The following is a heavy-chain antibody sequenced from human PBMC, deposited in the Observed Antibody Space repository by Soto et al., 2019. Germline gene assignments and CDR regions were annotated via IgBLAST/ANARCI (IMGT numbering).Heavy chain of an antibody. CDR1: GGSIGSYY. CDR2: IYTSGST. J-gene: IGHJ6*02. Sequence: SETLSLSCTVSGGSIGSYYWSWIRQPAGKGLEWIGRIYTSGSTNYNPSLKSRVTMSVDTSKNQFSLKLSSVTAADTAVYYCAREEGDWGYYYGLDVSAQGTTVTVSS. CDR3: AREEGDWGYYYGLDV. D-gene: IGHD2-21*02. V-gene: IGHV4-4*07.